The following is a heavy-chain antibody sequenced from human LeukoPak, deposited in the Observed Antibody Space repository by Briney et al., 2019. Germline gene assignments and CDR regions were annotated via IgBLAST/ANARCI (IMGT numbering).Heavy chain of an antibody. CDR2: IAPGDGET. Sequence: ASVKVSCKNSGYTLTEVSMHWVRQAPGKGLEWMGGIAPGDGETIYAQNFQGRLIVTEDTSTDTAYMELSSLRSEDTAVYYCATAVGDYYDSSGYPLSRLIFDYWGQGTLVTVSS. V-gene: IGHV1-24*01. D-gene: IGHD3-22*01. CDR1: GYTLTEVS. CDR3: ATAVGDYYDSSGYPLSRLIFDY. J-gene: IGHJ4*02.